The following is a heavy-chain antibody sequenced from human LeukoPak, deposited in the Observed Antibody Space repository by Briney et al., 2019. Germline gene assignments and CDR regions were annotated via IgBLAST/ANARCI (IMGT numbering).Heavy chain of an antibody. Sequence: SETLSLTCAVYGGSFSGYYWSWIRQPPGKGLEWIGEINHSGSTNYNPSLKSRVNISVDTSKNQFSLKLSSVTAADTAVYYCARPNDSSGYYLDYWGQGTLVTVSS. V-gene: IGHV4-34*01. CDR1: GGSFSGYY. D-gene: IGHD3-22*01. CDR3: ARPNDSSGYYLDY. CDR2: INHSGST. J-gene: IGHJ4*02.